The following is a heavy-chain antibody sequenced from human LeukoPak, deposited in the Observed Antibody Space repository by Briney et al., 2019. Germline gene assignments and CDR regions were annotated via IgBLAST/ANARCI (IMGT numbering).Heavy chain of an antibody. D-gene: IGHD3-10*01. CDR2: ISYDGSNK. CDR3: AKGPLLYGSGSYYNANSDFDY. Sequence: PGGSLRLSCAASGFTFSSYGMHWVRQAPGKGLEWVAVISYDGSNKYYADSVKGRFTISRDNSKNTLYLQMNSLRAEDTAVYYCAKGPLLYGSGSYYNANSDFDYWGQGTLVTVSS. CDR1: GFTFSSYG. V-gene: IGHV3-30*18. J-gene: IGHJ4*02.